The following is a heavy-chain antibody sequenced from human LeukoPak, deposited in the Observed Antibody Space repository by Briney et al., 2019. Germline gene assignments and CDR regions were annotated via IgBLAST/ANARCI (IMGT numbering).Heavy chain of an antibody. CDR3: AREMYYYNSSAYFGYFDY. CDR2: ICYSGST. CDR1: GGSMINYY. D-gene: IGHD3-22*01. V-gene: IGHV4-59*01. J-gene: IGHJ4*02. Sequence: SETLSLTCTVSGGSMINYYWSWIRQPPGKGLEWIGYICYSGSTNYNPSLKSRVTISVDTSKNQFSLKLNSVTAADTAVYYCAREMYYYNSSAYFGYFDYWGQGSLVTVSS.